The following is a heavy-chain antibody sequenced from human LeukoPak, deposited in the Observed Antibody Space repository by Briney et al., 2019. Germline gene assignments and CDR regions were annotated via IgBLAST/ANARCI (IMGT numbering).Heavy chain of an antibody. CDR2: IIPIFGTA. J-gene: IGHJ6*02. Sequence: SVKVSCKASGGTFSRYAISWVRQAPGQGLEWMGGIIPIFGTANHAQKFQGRVTITADESTSTAYIELSSLRSEDTAVYYCARLPLTGYSRGYYYGMDVWGQGTTVTVSS. CDR3: ARLPLTGYSRGYYYGMDV. D-gene: IGHD3-9*01. V-gene: IGHV1-69*13. CDR1: GGTFSRYA.